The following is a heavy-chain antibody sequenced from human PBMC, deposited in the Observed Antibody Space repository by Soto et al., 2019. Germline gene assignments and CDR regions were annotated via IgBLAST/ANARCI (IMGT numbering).Heavy chain of an antibody. Sequence: SETLSLTCTVSGGSISSGGYYWSWIRQHPGKGLEWIGYIYYSGSTYYNPSLKSRVTISVDTSKNQFSLKLSSVTAADTAVYYCARGRGSSSSKVRSFDYWGQGTLVTVS. CDR1: GGSISSGGYY. J-gene: IGHJ4*02. V-gene: IGHV4-31*03. CDR2: IYYSGST. CDR3: ARGRGSSSSKVRSFDY. D-gene: IGHD6-6*01.